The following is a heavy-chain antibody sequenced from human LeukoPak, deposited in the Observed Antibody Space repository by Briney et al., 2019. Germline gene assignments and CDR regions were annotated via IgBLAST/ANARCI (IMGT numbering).Heavy chain of an antibody. V-gene: IGHV4-61*02. CDR3: ARGVAASSGWYLDAFDI. J-gene: IGHJ3*02. CDR2: IYTSGST. CDR1: GGSISRGSYY. D-gene: IGHD6-19*01. Sequence: SETLSLTCTVSGGSISRGSYYWSWIRQPAGKGLGWIGRIYTSGSTSYNPSLKSRVTISVDTSKNQFPLKLSSVTAADTAVYYCARGVAASSGWYLDAFDIWGQGTMVTVSS.